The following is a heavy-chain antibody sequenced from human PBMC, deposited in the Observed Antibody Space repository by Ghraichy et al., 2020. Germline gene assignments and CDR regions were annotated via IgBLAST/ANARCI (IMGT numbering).Heavy chain of an antibody. D-gene: IGHD2/OR15-2a*01. CDR3: SRHNNYWYFNL. V-gene: IGHV4-4*09. CDR1: GGSINSYY. Sequence: SETLSLTCTVSGGSINSYYWSWIRQPPGKGLEWIVYIYSNGITNYNPSLKSRITITINTSKNQLSLKQSSRTAADKAVYYCSRHNNYWYFNLWGRGTLVTVSS. CDR2: IYSNGIT. J-gene: IGHJ2*01.